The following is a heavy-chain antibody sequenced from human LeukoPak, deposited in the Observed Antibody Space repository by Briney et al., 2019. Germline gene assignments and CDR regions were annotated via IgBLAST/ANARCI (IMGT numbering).Heavy chain of an antibody. Sequence: NPSETLSLTCTVSGGSISSSSYYWGWIRQPPGKGLEWIGSIYYSGSTYYNPSLKSRVTISVDTSKNQFSLKLSSVTAADTAVYYCARGGPRLYYYYMDVWGKGTTVTISS. CDR1: GGSISSSSYY. CDR3: ARGGPRLYYYYMDV. V-gene: IGHV4-39*07. J-gene: IGHJ6*03. CDR2: IYYSGST. D-gene: IGHD3-22*01.